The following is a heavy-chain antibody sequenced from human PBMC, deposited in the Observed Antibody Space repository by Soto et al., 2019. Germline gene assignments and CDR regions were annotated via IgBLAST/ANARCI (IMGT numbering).Heavy chain of an antibody. Sequence: SETLSLTCTVSGGSISSYYWSWIRQPPGKGLEWIGYIYYSGSTNYNPSLKSRVTISVDTSKNQFSLKLSSVTAADTAVYYCASSVDTAMVYYSDDWGQGTLVTVSS. CDR2: IYYSGST. V-gene: IGHV4-59*08. CDR1: GGSISSYY. J-gene: IGHJ4*02. CDR3: ASSVDTAMVYYSDD. D-gene: IGHD5-18*01.